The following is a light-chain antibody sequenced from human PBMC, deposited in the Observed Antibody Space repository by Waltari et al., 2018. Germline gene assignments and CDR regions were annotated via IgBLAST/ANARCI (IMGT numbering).Light chain of an antibody. CDR1: SGSIARNY. V-gene: IGLV6-57*01. CDR2: EDD. J-gene: IGLJ2*01. Sequence: FILTQPHSVSASPGKTVTISFTRSSGSIARNYSQWYQQRPGSSPTPVIYEDDQRPSGVPERFSGSIDGSSNSASLTISGLKTEDESDYYCQSYDSTTVIFGGGTKLTVL. CDR3: QSYDSTTVI.